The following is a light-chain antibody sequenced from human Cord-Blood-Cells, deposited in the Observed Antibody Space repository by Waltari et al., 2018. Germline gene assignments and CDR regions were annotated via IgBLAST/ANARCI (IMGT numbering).Light chain of an antibody. CDR2: DAS. Sequence: DIQMTQSPSSLSVSVGDRVTITCQASQDISNYLNWYQQKPGKAPKLLIYDASNLETGVPSRCSGSGSGTDFTFTISSLQPEDIATYYCQQYDNLPLTFGGGTKVEIK. CDR1: QDISNY. V-gene: IGKV1-33*01. J-gene: IGKJ4*01. CDR3: QQYDNLPLT.